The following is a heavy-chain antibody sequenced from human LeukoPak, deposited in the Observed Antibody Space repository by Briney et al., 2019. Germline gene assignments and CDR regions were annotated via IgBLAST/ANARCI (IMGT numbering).Heavy chain of an antibody. CDR2: IYYSGST. V-gene: IGHV4-59*01. CDR3: ARDSGTTGEVKFDP. J-gene: IGHJ5*02. CDR1: GGSISSYY. D-gene: IGHD3-10*01. Sequence: SETLSLTCTVSGGSISSYYWSWIRQPPGKGLEWIGYIYYSGSTNYNPSLKSRVTISVDTSKNQFSLKLSSVTAADTGVYYCARDSGTTGEVKFDPWGQGTLVTVSS.